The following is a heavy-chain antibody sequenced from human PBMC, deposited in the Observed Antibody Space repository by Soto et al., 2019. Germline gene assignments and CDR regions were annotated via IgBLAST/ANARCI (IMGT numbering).Heavy chain of an antibody. Sequence: ASVKVSCKASGGTFSSYAISWVRQAPGQGLEWMGGIIPIFGTANYAQKFQGRVTITADESTSTAYMELSSLRSEDTAVYYCARGPLLPPPIPDNSYNWFDPWGQGTLVTVSS. CDR3: ARGPLLPPPIPDNSYNWFDP. CDR2: IIPIFGTA. V-gene: IGHV1-69*13. J-gene: IGHJ5*02. CDR1: GGTFSSYA. D-gene: IGHD1-20*01.